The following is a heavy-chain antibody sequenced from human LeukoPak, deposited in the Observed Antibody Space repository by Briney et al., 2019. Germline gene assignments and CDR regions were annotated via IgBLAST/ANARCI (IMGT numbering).Heavy chain of an antibody. CDR3: ARDPAGSSWSPD. CDR2: ISSSNSYI. J-gene: IGHJ4*02. CDR1: GFTFSSYS. V-gene: IGHV3-21*01. Sequence: AGGSLRLSCAASGFTFSSYSMNWVRQAPAKGPDWVSSISSSNSYIYYADSVKGRFTISRDNAKNSLYLQMNSLRPEDTAVYYCARDPAGSSWSPDWGQGTLVTVSS. D-gene: IGHD6-13*01.